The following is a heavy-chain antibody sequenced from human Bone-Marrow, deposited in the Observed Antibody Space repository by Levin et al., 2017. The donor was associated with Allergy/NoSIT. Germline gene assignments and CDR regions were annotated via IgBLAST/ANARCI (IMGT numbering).Heavy chain of an antibody. CDR2: ISSSSSTI. D-gene: IGHD2-21*02. V-gene: IGHV3-48*01. J-gene: IGHJ5*02. CDR1: GFTFSRYS. Sequence: PGGSLRLSCAASGFTFSRYSMNWVRQAPGKGLEWVAYISSSSSTIFYADSVKGRFTTSRDNAENSLYLQMNSLRAEDTAVYYCARGDAYCGGDCYSRGWFDPWGQGTLVTVSS. CDR3: ARGDAYCGGDCYSRGWFDP.